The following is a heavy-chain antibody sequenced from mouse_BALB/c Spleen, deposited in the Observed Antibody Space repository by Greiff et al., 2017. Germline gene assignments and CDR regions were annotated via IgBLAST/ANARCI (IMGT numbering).Heavy chain of an antibody. CDR2: ILPGSGST. V-gene: IGHV1-9*01. Sequence: VQLQQSGAELMKPGASVKISCKATGYTFSSYWVEWVKQRPGHGLEWIGEILPGSGSTNYNEKFKGKATFTADTSSNTAYMQHSSLTSEDSAVYYCARIVTTNPGWYFDVWGAGTTVTVSA. D-gene: IGHD2-12*01. J-gene: IGHJ1*01. CDR1: GYTFSSYW. CDR3: ARIVTTNPGWYFDV.